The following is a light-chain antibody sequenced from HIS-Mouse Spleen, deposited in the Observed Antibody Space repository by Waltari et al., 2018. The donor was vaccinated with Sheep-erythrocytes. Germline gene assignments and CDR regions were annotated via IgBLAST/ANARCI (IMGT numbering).Light chain of an antibody. CDR3: QQRSNWYT. Sequence: EIVLTQSPATLSLSPGERATLPCRDSQSVSSYLAWYQQKPGQAPRLLIYDASNRATGIPARLSGSGSGTDFTLTIGSLEPEDFAVYYCQQRSNWYTFGQGTKLEIK. J-gene: IGKJ2*01. V-gene: IGKV3-11*01. CDR1: QSVSSY. CDR2: DAS.